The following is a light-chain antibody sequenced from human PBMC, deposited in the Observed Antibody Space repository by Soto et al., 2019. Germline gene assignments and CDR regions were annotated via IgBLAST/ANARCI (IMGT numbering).Light chain of an antibody. CDR2: DAS. Sequence: EIVMTHSPGTLSLSPWERATLSCRASRSVSSYLAWYQQKPGQAPRLLIYDASNRAKGIPARFSGNGSGTDFTLTISSLEPEDFAVYYCQQRRDWWTFGQGTKVDIK. V-gene: IGKV3-11*01. CDR1: RSVSSY. J-gene: IGKJ1*01. CDR3: QQRRDWWT.